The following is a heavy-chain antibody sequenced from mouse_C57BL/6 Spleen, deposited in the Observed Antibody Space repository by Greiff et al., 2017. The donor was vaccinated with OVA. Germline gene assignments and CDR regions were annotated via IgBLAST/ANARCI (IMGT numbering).Heavy chain of an antibody. D-gene: IGHD1-1*01. CDR2: IYPRSGNT. J-gene: IGHJ4*01. V-gene: IGHV1-81*01. CDR1: GYTFTSYG. Sequence: QVQLQQSGAELARPGASVKLSCKASGYTFTSYGISWVKQRTGQGLEWIGEIYPRSGNTYYNEKFKGKATLTADKSSSTAYMALRSLTSEDSAVYFCARGRSSYVGDYWGQGTSVTVSS. CDR3: ARGRSSYVGDY.